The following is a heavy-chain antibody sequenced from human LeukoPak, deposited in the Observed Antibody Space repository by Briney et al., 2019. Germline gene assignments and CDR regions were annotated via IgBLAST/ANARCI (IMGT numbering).Heavy chain of an antibody. CDR1: GFTFSSYA. Sequence: GGSLRLSCAASGFTFSSYAMHWVRQAPGKGLEWGAVISYDGSNKYYADSVKGRFTISRDNSKNTLYLQMDSLRAEDTAVYYCARDRFGGHGPFGAFDIWGQGTMVTVSS. CDR3: ARDRFGGHGPFGAFDI. D-gene: IGHD2-15*01. V-gene: IGHV3-30*01. CDR2: ISYDGSNK. J-gene: IGHJ3*02.